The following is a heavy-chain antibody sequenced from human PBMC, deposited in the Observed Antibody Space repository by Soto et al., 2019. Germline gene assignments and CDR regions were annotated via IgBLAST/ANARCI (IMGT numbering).Heavy chain of an antibody. V-gene: IGHV3-74*01. J-gene: IGHJ4*02. CDR3: TSDTFGARDS. D-gene: IGHD2-15*01. Sequence: EVQLVESGGGLVQPGGSLRLSCAASGFAFSSEWMHWVRQAPGKGLVRVSRIDPYDTGITYADSVKGRFTISRDNAKNTLYLQMNSLRAEDTAVYYCTSDTFGARDSWGQGTLVTVSS. CDR1: GFAFSSEW. CDR2: IDPYDTGI.